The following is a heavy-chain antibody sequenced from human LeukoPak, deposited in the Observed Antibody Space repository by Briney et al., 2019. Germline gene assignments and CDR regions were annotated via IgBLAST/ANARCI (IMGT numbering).Heavy chain of an antibody. D-gene: IGHD3-3*01. CDR2: IKQDGSEK. CDR1: GLTFRSYW. V-gene: IGHV3-7*01. CDR3: SVFVDYDLCSGYYQGTAGSYYFDY. J-gene: IGHJ4*02. Sequence: GGSLRLSCAASGLTFRSYWKSGVRQAPGKGLEWVANIKQDGSEKYYVDSVRGRFTISRDNAKNSLYLQMNSLRAEDTAVYYCSVFVDYDLCSGYYQGTAGSYYFDYWGQGTLVTVSS.